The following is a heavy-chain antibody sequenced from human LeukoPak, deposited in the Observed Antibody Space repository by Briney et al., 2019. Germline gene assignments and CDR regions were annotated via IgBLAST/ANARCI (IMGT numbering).Heavy chain of an antibody. D-gene: IGHD4-11*01. CDR3: AKGGGSYSNYDNWFDP. CDR2: ISGSGGST. Sequence: GGSLRLSCAASGFTFSSYAMSWVRQAPGKGLEWVSAISGSGGSTYYADSVKGRFTISRDNSKNTLYLQMNSLRAEDTAVYYCAKGGGSYSNYDNWFDPWGQGTLVTVSS. J-gene: IGHJ5*02. V-gene: IGHV3-23*01. CDR1: GFTFSSYA.